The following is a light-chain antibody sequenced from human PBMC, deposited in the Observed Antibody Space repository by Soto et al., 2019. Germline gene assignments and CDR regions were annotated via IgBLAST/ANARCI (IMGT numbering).Light chain of an antibody. Sequence: EIVLTQSPATLSLSPGDRATLSCRASPSVPNFLAWYQQKPGQATRLLIYGAFNRATGIPARFSGSGSGTDFTLTISSLEPEDSANYYCQQRNVWPPVTFGLGTRLEIK. CDR1: PSVPNF. CDR2: GAF. J-gene: IGKJ5*01. CDR3: QQRNVWPPVT. V-gene: IGKV3-11*01.